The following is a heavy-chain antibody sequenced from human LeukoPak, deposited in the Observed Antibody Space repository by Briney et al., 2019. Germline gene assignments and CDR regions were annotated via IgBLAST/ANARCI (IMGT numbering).Heavy chain of an antibody. CDR2: ITRSSSYK. V-gene: IGHV3-21*01. CDR3: ASLQYYYDSGSYYKYGMDV. CDR1: GLTFSGSA. Sequence: GGSLRLPCAASGLTFSGSAMRWVRQAPGKGLEWVSSITRSSSYKYYADSVKGRFTISRDDAKNSLFLQMSSLRAEDTAVYYCASLQYYYDSGSYYKYGMDVWGQGTTVTVSS. D-gene: IGHD3-10*01. J-gene: IGHJ6*02.